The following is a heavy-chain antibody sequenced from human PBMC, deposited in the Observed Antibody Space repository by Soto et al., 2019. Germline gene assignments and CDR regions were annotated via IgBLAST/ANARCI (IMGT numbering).Heavy chain of an antibody. CDR3: ARDARPNRHSSGLSGLYYYGMDV. J-gene: IGHJ6*02. Sequence: GGSLRLSCAASGFTFSSYGMHWVRQAPGKGLEWVAVIWYDGSNKYYADSVKGRFTISRDNSKNTLYLQMNSLRAEDTAVYYCARDARPNRHSSGLSGLYYYGMDVWGQGTTVTVSS. CDR2: IWYDGSNK. CDR1: GFTFSSYG. D-gene: IGHD6-19*01. V-gene: IGHV3-33*01.